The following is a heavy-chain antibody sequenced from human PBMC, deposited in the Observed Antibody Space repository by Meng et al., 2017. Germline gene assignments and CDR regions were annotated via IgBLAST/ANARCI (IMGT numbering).Heavy chain of an antibody. V-gene: IGHV3-74*01. Sequence: VESGGGLVLPGGSLRLSCAASGFTFNNYWMHWVRQVPGKGLVWVSRISGDGSITNYADSVKGRFTISRDNAKNTLYLQMNSLRPEDTAVYYCLDEAPRSDYWGQGSLVTVSS. CDR1: GFTFNNYW. CDR3: LDEAPRSDY. J-gene: IGHJ4*02. CDR2: ISGDGSIT. D-gene: IGHD1-1*01.